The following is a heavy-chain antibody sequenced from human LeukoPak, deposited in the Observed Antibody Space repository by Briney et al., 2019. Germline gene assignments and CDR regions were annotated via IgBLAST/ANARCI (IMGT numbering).Heavy chain of an antibody. CDR1: GVSISRGGYS. J-gene: IGHJ4*02. V-gene: IGHV4-30-2*05. Sequence: PSETLSLTCAVSGVSISRGGYSWSWIRQPPGKGLEWIGYIYHSGSTNYNPSLKSRVTMSVDTSKNQFSLKLSSVTAADTAVYYCARPKLGELALVDYWGQGTLVTVSS. CDR2: IYHSGST. D-gene: IGHD3-10*01. CDR3: ARPKLGELALVDY.